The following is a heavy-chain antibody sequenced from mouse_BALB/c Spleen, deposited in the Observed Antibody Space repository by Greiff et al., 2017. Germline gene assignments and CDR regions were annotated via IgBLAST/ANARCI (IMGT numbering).Heavy chain of an antibody. Sequence: EVQVVESGAELVKPGASVKLSCTASGFNIKDTYMHWVKQRPEQGLEWIGRIDPANGNTKYDPKFQGKATITADTSSNTAYLQLSSLTSEDTAVYYCARSDYGYDGGYFDVWGSGTTVTVSS. J-gene: IGHJ1*01. D-gene: IGHD2-2*01. V-gene: IGHV14-3*02. CDR3: ARSDYGYDGGYFDV. CDR2: IDPANGNT. CDR1: GFNIKDTY.